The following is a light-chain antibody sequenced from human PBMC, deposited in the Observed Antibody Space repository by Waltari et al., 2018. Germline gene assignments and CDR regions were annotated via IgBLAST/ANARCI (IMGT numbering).Light chain of an antibody. CDR1: QSLLQSNGNHY. CDR3: MQTLQTSYT. Sequence: DIVLTQSPLSLPVAPVEPASISCRSSQSLLQSNGNHYFDWDLQKPGQSPRPLIFLGSNRASEVPDRFSGSGSGTDFTLKISRVEAEDVGVYYCMQTLQTSYTFGQGTKLEIQ. V-gene: IGKV2-28*01. J-gene: IGKJ2*01. CDR2: LGS.